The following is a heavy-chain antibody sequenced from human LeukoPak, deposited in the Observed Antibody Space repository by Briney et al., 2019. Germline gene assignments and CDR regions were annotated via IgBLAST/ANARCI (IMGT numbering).Heavy chain of an antibody. CDR2: IIPIFGTA. D-gene: IGHD2-15*01. CDR3: ARVNRGYCSGGSCYLLPFDI. CDR1: GGTFSSYA. J-gene: IGHJ3*02. Sequence: SVKVSCKASGGTFSSYAISWVRQAPGQGLEWMGGIIPIFGTANYAQKFQGRVTITTDESTSTAYMELSSLRSEDTAVYYCARVNRGYCSGGSCYLLPFDIWGQGTMVTASS. V-gene: IGHV1-69*05.